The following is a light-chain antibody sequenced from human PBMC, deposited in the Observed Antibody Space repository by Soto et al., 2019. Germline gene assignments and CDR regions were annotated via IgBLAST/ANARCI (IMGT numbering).Light chain of an antibody. J-gene: IGLJ1*01. Sequence: QAASVSGSPGQSITISCTGTSSDVGSYNLVSWYQQHPGKAPKLMIYEVRKRPSGVSNRFSGSKSGNTASLTISGLQAEDEADYYCCSFAGSSTLVFGTGTKLTVL. CDR2: EVR. CDR1: SSDVGSYNL. CDR3: CSFAGSSTLV. V-gene: IGLV2-23*02.